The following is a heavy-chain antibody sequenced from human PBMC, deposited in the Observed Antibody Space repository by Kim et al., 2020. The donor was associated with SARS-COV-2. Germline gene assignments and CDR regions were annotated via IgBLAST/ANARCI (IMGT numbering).Heavy chain of an antibody. D-gene: IGHD3-16*01. CDR3: ATALRFTDEFDY. J-gene: IGHJ4*02. V-gene: IGHV1-3*01. Sequence: SVNLQGRVTFTRDTSANTDYMELNSLTSEDTAVYYCATALRFTDEFDYWGQGTLVTVSS.